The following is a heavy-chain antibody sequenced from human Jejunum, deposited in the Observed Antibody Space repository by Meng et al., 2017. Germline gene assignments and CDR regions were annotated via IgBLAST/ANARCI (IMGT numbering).Heavy chain of an antibody. Sequence: DVQLMESGGGLVQPGGSLRLSCAASGFIFSERWMHWVRQAPGKGLVWVSRIRYDGSSANYADSVKGRFTISRDNAKNTLYLQMDSLRAEDTAVYYCAQSDYFHYWGQGALVTVSS. CDR2: IRYDGSSA. CDR3: AQSDYFHY. V-gene: IGHV3-74*01. J-gene: IGHJ4*02. CDR1: GFIFSERW.